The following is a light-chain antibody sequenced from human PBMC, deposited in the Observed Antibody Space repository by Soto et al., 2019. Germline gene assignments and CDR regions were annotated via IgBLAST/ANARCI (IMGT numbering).Light chain of an antibody. CDR2: GAS. Sequence: EIVLTQSPGSLSFYPGERATLSCRASQSVSSKVAWYQQKPGQAPKLLIFGASSRATGIPDRFSGSGSGTDFTLTISRLEPEDFALYYCQKYGSSPITFGQGTRLEIK. V-gene: IGKV3-20*01. CDR3: QKYGSSPIT. J-gene: IGKJ5*01. CDR1: QSVSSK.